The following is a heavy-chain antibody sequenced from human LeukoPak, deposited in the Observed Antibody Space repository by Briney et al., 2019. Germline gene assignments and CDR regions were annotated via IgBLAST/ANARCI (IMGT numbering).Heavy chain of an antibody. D-gene: IGHD4-23*01. CDR2: IYHSGST. CDR1: GYSISSCYY. CDR3: ARVINSGPDYYYYYMDV. J-gene: IGHJ6*03. Sequence: SETLSLTCTVSGYSISSCYYWGWIRQPPGKGLGWIGSIYHSGSTYYNASVKSRVTISVDTAKNQLSLKLSSVTAAATAVYYCARVINSGPDYYYYYMDVWGKGTTVTVSS. V-gene: IGHV4-38-2*02.